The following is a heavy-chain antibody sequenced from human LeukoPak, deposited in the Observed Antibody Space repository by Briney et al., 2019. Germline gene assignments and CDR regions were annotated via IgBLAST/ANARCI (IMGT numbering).Heavy chain of an antibody. D-gene: IGHD3-16*01. CDR3: ATDSFSFGDLNPGP. Sequence: GGSLRLSCAASGFSFSSYWMSWVRQAPGKGLEWVANIMQDGSGKYYVDSLKGRCNISRDNAKKSLYLQMNHLRAEDTAIYYCATDSFSFGDLNPGPWAQRTLVTVTS. V-gene: IGHV3-7*01. CDR1: GFSFSSYW. CDR2: IMQDGSGK. J-gene: IGHJ5*02.